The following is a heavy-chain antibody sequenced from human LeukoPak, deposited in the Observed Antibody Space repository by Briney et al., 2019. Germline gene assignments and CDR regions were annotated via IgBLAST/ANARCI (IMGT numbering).Heavy chain of an antibody. J-gene: IGHJ3*02. V-gene: IGHV4-30-4*08. CDR3: ARAWVNFDDAFDI. D-gene: IGHD1-7*01. CDR2: IYYSGST. Sequence: PSETLSLTCTVSGGSISSGDYYWSWIRQPPGKGREWIGYIYYSGSTYYNPSLKSRVIISVDTSKNQFSLKLSSVTAADTAVYYCARAWVNFDDAFDIWGQGTMVTVSS. CDR1: GGSISSGDYY.